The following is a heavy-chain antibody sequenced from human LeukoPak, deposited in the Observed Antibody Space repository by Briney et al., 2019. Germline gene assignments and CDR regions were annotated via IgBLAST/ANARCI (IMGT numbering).Heavy chain of an antibody. D-gene: IGHD2-15*01. V-gene: IGHV3-21*01. CDR1: GFTFSSYS. Sequence: GGSLRLSCAASGFTFSSYSMNWVRQAPGKGLEWVSSNSSSSSYIYYADSVKGRFTISRDNAKNSLYLQMNSLRAEDTAVYYCARGLVVVVAATHYYDSSGYTQDAFDIWGQGTMVTVSS. J-gene: IGHJ3*02. CDR2: NSSSSSYI. CDR3: ARGLVVVVAATHYYDSSGYTQDAFDI.